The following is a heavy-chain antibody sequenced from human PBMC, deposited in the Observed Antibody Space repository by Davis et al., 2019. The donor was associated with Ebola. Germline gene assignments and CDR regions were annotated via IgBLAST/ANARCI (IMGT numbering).Heavy chain of an antibody. D-gene: IGHD5-24*01. V-gene: IGHV6-1*01. CDR3: ARGWLRTGFDY. Sequence: HSQTLSLTCVISGDSVSGSSVPAWTWIRQSPSRGLEWLGRTYYNSKWYNDYALSVRGRVTINPDTSRNHFSLQLNSVTPEDTAVYYCARGWLRTGFDYWGQGTLVTVSS. J-gene: IGHJ4*02. CDR2: TYYNSKWYN. CDR1: GDSVSGSSVPA.